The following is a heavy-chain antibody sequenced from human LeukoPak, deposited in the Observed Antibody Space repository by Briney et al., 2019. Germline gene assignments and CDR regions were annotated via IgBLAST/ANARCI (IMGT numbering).Heavy chain of an antibody. CDR2: IYHSGTT. J-gene: IGHJ4*02. CDR3: ARDNGAVRGLTDY. V-gene: IGHV4-38-2*02. Sequence: SETQSLTQTVSGYSISSGYYWGWTRHPTGKGLEWIGSIYHSGTTYYNPSLKSRVTISVDTSNSQCGLKLNSVTAADTAVYYCARDNGAVRGLTDYWGQGTLVTVSS. D-gene: IGHD3-10*01. CDR1: GYSISSGYY.